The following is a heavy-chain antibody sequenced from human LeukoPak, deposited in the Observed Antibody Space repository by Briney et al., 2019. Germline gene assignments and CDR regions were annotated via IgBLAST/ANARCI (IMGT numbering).Heavy chain of an antibody. CDR1: GFTFSSYS. J-gene: IGHJ4*02. CDR2: MSNSGENT. V-gene: IGHV3-30*03. Sequence: GGSLRLSCAASGFTFSSYSMQWVRQTPGKGLEWVGIMSNSGENTFYGEAVKGRFTISRDNSQNTLYLQMNSLRPEDTAVYYCAIGGASVTRYVDYWGQGTLVTVSS. D-gene: IGHD4-17*01. CDR3: AIGGASVTRYVDY.